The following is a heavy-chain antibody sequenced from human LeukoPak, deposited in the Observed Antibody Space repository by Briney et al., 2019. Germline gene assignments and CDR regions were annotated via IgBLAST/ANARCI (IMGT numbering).Heavy chain of an antibody. V-gene: IGHV1-46*01. CDR2: INPSGTGT. CDR1: GYTITNNY. D-gene: IGHD3-3*01. J-gene: IGHJ6*03. Sequence: VASVKVSCKASGYTITNNYMHWVRQAPGQGLEWMGVINPSGTGTSYAQKFQGRITMSRDTSTSTVYMELSRLRSDDTAVYYCARGPLTIFGVVRQYYYYYMDVWGKGTTVTVSS. CDR3: ARGPLTIFGVVRQYYYYYMDV.